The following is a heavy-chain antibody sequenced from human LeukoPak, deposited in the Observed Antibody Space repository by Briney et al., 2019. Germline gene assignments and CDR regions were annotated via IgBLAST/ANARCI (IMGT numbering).Heavy chain of an antibody. V-gene: IGHV4-39*07. CDR1: GGSISSSSYY. CDR2: VYYSGST. J-gene: IGHJ3*02. D-gene: IGHD6-13*01. CDR3: ARGMAAVIDAFDI. Sequence: SETLSLTCTVSGGSISSSSYYWGWIRQPPGKGLEWIGSVYYSGSTYYNPSLKSRVTISVDTSKNEFSLKLTSVTVADSAVYYCARGMAAVIDAFDIWGQGTMVTV.